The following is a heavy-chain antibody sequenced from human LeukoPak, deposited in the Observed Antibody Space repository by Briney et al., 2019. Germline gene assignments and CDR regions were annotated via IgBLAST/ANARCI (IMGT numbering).Heavy chain of an antibody. CDR1: GGSISSYY. D-gene: IGHD3-10*01. CDR3: ARDGYYGSGSNL. V-gene: IGHV4-59*12. J-gene: IGHJ5*02. Sequence: SETLSLTCTVSGGSISSYYWSWIRQPPGKGLEWIGYIYYSGSTNYSPSLKSRVTISVDTSKNQFSLKLSSVTAADTAVYYCARDGYYGSGSNLWGQGTLVTVSS. CDR2: IYYSGST.